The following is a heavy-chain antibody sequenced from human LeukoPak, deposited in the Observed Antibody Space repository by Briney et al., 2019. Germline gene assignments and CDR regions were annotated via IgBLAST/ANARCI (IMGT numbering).Heavy chain of an antibody. CDR3: ARDEYYYGMDV. CDR1: RFTFSSYN. J-gene: IGHJ6*02. CDR2: ISRSRSYI. Sequence: GGSLRLSCAASRFTFSSYNMNWVRQAPGKGLEWVSSISRSRSYIYYADSVKGRFTISRDNAKNSLYLQMNSLRAEDTAVYYCARDEYYYGMDVWGQGTTVTVSS. V-gene: IGHV3-21*01.